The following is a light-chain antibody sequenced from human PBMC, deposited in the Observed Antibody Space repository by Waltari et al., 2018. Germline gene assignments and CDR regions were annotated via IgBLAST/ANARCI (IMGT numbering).Light chain of an antibody. CDR2: EVS. J-gene: IGLJ2*01. CDR1: SSDVGDYNY. Sequence: QSALTQSPSASGSPGQSVTISCTGISSDVGDYNYVSWYQHHPGKAPKVMIYEVSKRPSGVPDRFSASKSGNPASLTVSGLQADDSADYYCSSYAGSNNFVVFGGGTKLTVL. V-gene: IGLV2-8*01. CDR3: SSYAGSNNFVV.